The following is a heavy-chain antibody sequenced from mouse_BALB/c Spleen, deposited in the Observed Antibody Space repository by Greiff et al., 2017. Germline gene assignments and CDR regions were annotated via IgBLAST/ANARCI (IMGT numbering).Heavy chain of an antibody. D-gene: IGHD1-2*01. CDR2: INPSSGYT. CDR3: ASGYGYAMDY. Sequence: VKLVESGAELARPGASVKMSCKASGYTFTSYTMHWVKQRPGQGLEWIGYINPSSGYTNYNQKFKDKATLTADKSSSTAYMQLSSLTSEDSAVYYCASGYGYAMDYWGQGTSVTVSS. V-gene: IGHV1-4*01. J-gene: IGHJ4*01. CDR1: GYTFTSYT.